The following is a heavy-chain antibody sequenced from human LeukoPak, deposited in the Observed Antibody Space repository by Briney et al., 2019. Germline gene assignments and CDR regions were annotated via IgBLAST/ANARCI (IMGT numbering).Heavy chain of an antibody. CDR2: INHSGST. D-gene: IGHD2-2*01. V-gene: IGHV4-34*01. CDR1: GGSFSGYY. Sequence: SETLSLTCAVYGGSFSGYYWSWIRQPPGKGLEWIGEINHSGSTNYNPSLKSRVTISVDTSKNQCSLKLSSVTAADTAVYYCARGVNCSSTSCYAYFDYWGQGTLVTVSS. J-gene: IGHJ4*02. CDR3: ARGVNCSSTSCYAYFDY.